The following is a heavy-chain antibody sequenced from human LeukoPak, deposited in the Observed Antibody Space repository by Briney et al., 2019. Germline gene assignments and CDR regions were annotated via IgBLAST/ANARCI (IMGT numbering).Heavy chain of an antibody. CDR2: IYYSGST. CDR1: GGSISSYY. J-gene: IGHJ4*02. V-gene: IGHV4-59*12. D-gene: IGHD3-22*01. CDR3: AKDPGYYYDSFYYFDY. Sequence: SETLSLTCTVSGGSISSYYWSWIRQPPGKGLEWIGYIYYSGSTNYNPSLKSRVTISVDTSKNQFSLKLSSVTAADTAVYYCAKDPGYYYDSFYYFDYWGQGTLVTVSS.